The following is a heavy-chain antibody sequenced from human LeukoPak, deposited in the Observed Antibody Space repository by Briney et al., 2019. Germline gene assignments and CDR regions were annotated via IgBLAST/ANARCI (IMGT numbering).Heavy chain of an antibody. D-gene: IGHD6-13*01. Sequence: PGGSLRVSCAASGFSFSSYSMNWVRQAPGKGLEWVSYISSGSSTIHYADSVKGRFTISRDNAKNSLYLQMNSLRAEDTAVYYCARDSAATPQQPLDYWGQGTLVTVSS. CDR3: ARDSAATPQQPLDY. V-gene: IGHV3-48*01. CDR2: ISSGSSTI. CDR1: GFSFSSYS. J-gene: IGHJ4*02.